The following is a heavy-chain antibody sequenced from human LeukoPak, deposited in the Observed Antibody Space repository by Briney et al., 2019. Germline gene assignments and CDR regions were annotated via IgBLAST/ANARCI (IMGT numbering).Heavy chain of an antibody. D-gene: IGHD1-26*01. V-gene: IGHV4-61*02. CDR1: GGSISSGSYY. CDR2: IYTSGST. J-gene: IGHJ6*03. CDR3: AREGSGSYPYYYYYMDV. Sequence: KPSQTLSLTCTVSGGSISSGSYYWRWIRQPAGKGLEWIERIYTSGSTNYNPSLKSRFTISVDTSKNQFSLKLSSVTAADTAVYYCAREGSGSYPYYYYYMDVWGKGTTVTVSS.